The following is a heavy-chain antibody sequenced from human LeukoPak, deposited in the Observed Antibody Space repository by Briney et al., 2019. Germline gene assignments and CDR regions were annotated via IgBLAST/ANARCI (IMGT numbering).Heavy chain of an antibody. Sequence: SETLSLTCAVYGGSFSGYYWSWIRQPPGKGLEWIGEIDHSGSTNYNPSLKSRVTISVDTSKNQFSLKLSSVTAADTAVYYCARDSNGDYFDYWGQGTLVTVSS. D-gene: IGHD4-17*01. CDR2: IDHSGST. CDR1: GGSFSGYY. J-gene: IGHJ4*02. V-gene: IGHV4-34*01. CDR3: ARDSNGDYFDY.